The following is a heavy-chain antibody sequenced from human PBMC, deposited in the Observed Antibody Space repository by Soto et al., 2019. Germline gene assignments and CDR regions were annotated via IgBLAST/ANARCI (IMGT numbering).Heavy chain of an antibody. Sequence: SVKVSCKASGGTFSSYAISWVRQAPGQGLEWMGGIIPIFGTANYAQKFQGRVTITADESTSTAYMELSSLRSEDTAVYYCARDAPVYSGYDRAFDPWGQGTLVTVSS. V-gene: IGHV1-69*13. CDR3: ARDAPVYSGYDRAFDP. CDR2: IIPIFGTA. D-gene: IGHD5-12*01. J-gene: IGHJ5*02. CDR1: GGTFSSYA.